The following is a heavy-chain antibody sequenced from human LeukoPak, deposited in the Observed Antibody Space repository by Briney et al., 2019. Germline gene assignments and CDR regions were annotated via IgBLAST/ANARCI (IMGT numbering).Heavy chain of an antibody. J-gene: IGHJ6*02. CDR2: INPNSGGT. Sequence: ASVKVSCKASGYTFTGYYMHWVRQAPGQGLEWMGWINPNSGGTNYAQKFQGRVTMTRDTSISTAYMELSRLRSDDTAVYYCARKGRGFFYYYYGIDVWGQGTTVTVYS. D-gene: IGHD6-25*01. CDR1: GYTFTGYY. V-gene: IGHV1-2*02. CDR3: ARKGRGFFYYYYGIDV.